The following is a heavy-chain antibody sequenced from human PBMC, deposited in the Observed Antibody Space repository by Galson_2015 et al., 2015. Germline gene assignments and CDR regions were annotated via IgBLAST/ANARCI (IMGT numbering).Heavy chain of an antibody. Sequence: SLRLSCAASGFTFSDYYMSWIRQAPGKGLEWVSYISSSGSTIYYADSVKGRFTISRDNAKNSLYLQMNSLRAEDTAVYYCARNYDILTGYQRVYSYYGMDVWGQGTTVTVSS. D-gene: IGHD3-9*01. J-gene: IGHJ6*02. CDR1: GFTFSDYY. V-gene: IGHV3-11*04. CDR3: ARNYDILTGYQRVYSYYGMDV. CDR2: ISSSGSTI.